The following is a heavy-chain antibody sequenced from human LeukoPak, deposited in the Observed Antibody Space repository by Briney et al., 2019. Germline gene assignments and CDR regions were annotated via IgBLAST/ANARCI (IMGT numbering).Heavy chain of an antibody. J-gene: IGHJ4*02. CDR3: ARAGIAVAGDY. D-gene: IGHD6-19*01. V-gene: IGHV3-21*01. CDR1: GFTFSSYS. Sequence: GGSLRLSCAASGFTFSSYSMNWVRQAPGKGLEWVSSISSSSSYIYYADSVKGRFTISRDNAKNSLYLQKNSLRAEDTAVYYCARAGIAVAGDYWGQGTLVTVSS. CDR2: ISSSSSYI.